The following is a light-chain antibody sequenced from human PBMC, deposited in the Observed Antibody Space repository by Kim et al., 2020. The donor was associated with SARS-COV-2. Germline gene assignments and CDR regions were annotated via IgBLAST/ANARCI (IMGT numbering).Light chain of an antibody. CDR2: DVS. CDR3: SAYAGGGISV. CDR1: SSDIGAYNY. V-gene: IGLV2-14*03. J-gene: IGLJ1*01. Sequence: QSAPTQPASVSGSLGQSITISCTGTSSDIGAYNYVSWYRQHPGKVPKLMIYDVSQRPSGVSNRFSGSKSGNTASLTISGLQAEDEADYYCSAYAGGGISVFGTGTKVTVL.